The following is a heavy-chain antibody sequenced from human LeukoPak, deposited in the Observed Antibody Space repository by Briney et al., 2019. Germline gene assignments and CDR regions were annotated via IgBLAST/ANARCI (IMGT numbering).Heavy chain of an antibody. Sequence: ASVKVSCKASGYTFTGYYMHWVRQAPGQGLEWMGWINPNSGGTNYAQKFQGRVTMTRDTSISTAYMELSRLRSDDTAVYYCARLLFGYYDSSGYYYRPDAFDIWGQGTMVTVSS. CDR3: ARLLFGYYDSSGYYYRPDAFDI. V-gene: IGHV1-2*02. CDR1: GYTFTGYY. CDR2: INPNSGGT. D-gene: IGHD3-22*01. J-gene: IGHJ3*02.